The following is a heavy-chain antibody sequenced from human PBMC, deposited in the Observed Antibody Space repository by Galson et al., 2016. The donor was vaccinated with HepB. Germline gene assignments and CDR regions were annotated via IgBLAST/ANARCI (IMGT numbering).Heavy chain of an antibody. CDR3: GRGSRYGFDM. Sequence: SLRLSCAASAFTFSAYPMHWVRQAPGKGLVWISRIFTDGSGTLYADSVKGRFTISKDNAQNTLFLQMNSLRADDTAVYYCGRGSRYGFDMCGQGTMVTVSS. J-gene: IGHJ3*02. V-gene: IGHV3-74*01. CDR2: IFTDGSGT. CDR1: AFTFSAYP.